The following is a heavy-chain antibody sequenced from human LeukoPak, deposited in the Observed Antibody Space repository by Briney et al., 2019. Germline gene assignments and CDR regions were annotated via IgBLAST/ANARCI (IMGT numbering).Heavy chain of an antibody. CDR2: IDGSGSSI. J-gene: IGHJ4*01. Sequence: GGSLRLSCAASGFTFSSYWMHWVRQAPGKGLVWVARIDGSGSSISHADFVKGRFSISRGNAKSTLYLQMNSLRAEDTAVYYCARGPGSSGGAYVGDYWGHGTLVTVSS. CDR1: GFTFSSYW. V-gene: IGHV3-74*01. D-gene: IGHD3-22*01. CDR3: ARGPGSSGGAYVGDY.